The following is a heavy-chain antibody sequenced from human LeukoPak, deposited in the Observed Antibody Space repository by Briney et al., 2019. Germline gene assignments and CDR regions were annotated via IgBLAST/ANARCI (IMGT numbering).Heavy chain of an antibody. CDR3: ARDPFYDSSGEDAFDI. Sequence: PSQTLSLTCTVSGGSISSGSYYWSWIRQPPGKGLEWIGYIYYSGSTNYNPSLKSRVTISVDTSKNQFSLKLSSVTAADTAVYYCARDPFYDSSGEDAFDIWGQGTMVTVSS. CDR2: IYYSGST. D-gene: IGHD3-22*01. J-gene: IGHJ3*02. V-gene: IGHV4-61*01. CDR1: GGSISSGSYY.